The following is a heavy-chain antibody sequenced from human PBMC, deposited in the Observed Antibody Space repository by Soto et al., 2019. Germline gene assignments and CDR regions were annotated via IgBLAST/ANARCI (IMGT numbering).Heavy chain of an antibody. V-gene: IGHV4-39*01. CDR3: ATQGNMTVFGGVLMPELHWFDP. CDR1: GDSLSSSNYF. CDR2: IYYSGGT. D-gene: IGHD3-3*01. J-gene: IGHJ5*02. Sequence: SETLSLTCTVSGDSLSSSNYFWAWIRQPPGQGLEWIGNIYYSGGTSYSPSLKSRVTISVDTPKNQFSLKLSSVTASDTAVYYCATQGNMTVFGGVLMPELHWFDPWGQGTLVTVSS.